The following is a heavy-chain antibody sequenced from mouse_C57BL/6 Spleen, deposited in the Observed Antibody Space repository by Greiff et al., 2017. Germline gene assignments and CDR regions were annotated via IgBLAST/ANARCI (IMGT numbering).Heavy chain of an antibody. D-gene: IGHD1-1*01. V-gene: IGHV5-4*03. J-gene: IGHJ3*01. CDR3: ARGLRGFAY. CDR1: GFTFSSYA. Sequence: EVMLVESGGGLVKPGGSLKLSCAASGFTFSSYAMSWVRQTPEKRLEWVATISDGGSYTYYPDNVKGRFTISKDNAKNNLYLQMSHLKSDDTAMYYCARGLRGFAYWGQGTLVTVSA. CDR2: ISDGGSYT.